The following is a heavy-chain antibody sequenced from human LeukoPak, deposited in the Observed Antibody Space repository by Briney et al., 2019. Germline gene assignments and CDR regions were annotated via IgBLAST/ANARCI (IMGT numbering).Heavy chain of an antibody. CDR2: ISAYNGNT. J-gene: IGHJ4*02. Sequence: ASVKVSCKAPGYTFTSYGISWVRQAPGQGLEWMGWISAYNGNTNYAQKLQGRVTMTTDTSTSTAYMELRSLRSDDTAVYYCARSRAPAVAAAAPDYWGQGTLVTVSS. D-gene: IGHD6-19*01. CDR3: ARSRAPAVAAAAPDY. V-gene: IGHV1-18*01. CDR1: GYTFTSYG.